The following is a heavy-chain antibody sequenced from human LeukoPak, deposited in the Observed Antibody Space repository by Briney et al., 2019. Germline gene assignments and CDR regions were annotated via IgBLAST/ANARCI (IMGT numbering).Heavy chain of an antibody. Sequence: GGSLRLSCAASGFTFSSYSMNWVRQAPGKGLEWVSSISSSSSYIYYADSVKGRFTISRDNAKNSLYLQMNSLRAEDTAVYYCARDSGGDSYGQNLDYWGQGTLVTVSS. CDR1: GFTFSSYS. CDR3: ARDSGGDSYGQNLDY. V-gene: IGHV3-21*01. J-gene: IGHJ4*02. D-gene: IGHD5-18*01. CDR2: ISSSSSYI.